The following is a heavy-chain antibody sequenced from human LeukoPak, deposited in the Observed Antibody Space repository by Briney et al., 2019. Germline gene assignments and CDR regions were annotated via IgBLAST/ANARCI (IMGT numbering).Heavy chain of an antibody. V-gene: IGHV3-7*01. CDR3: ARSEVYYYGMDV. J-gene: IGHJ6*02. Sequence: PGGSLRLSCIVSGFTVSSNYMSWVRQAPGKGLEWVANIKQDGSEKYYVDSVKGRFTISRDNAKNSLYLQMNSLRAEDTAVYYCARSEVYYYGMDVWGQGTTVTVSS. CDR1: GFTVSSNY. CDR2: IKQDGSEK.